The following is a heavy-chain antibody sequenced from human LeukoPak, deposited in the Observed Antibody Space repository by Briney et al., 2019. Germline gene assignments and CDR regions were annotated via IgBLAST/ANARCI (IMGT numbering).Heavy chain of an antibody. D-gene: IGHD4-17*01. CDR1: GGSISSGDYY. CDR3: ARGRSLYGEPYYYYGMDV. Sequence: PSQTLSPTCTVSGGSISSGDYYWSWIRQPPGKGLEWIGYIYYSGSTYYNPSLKSRVTISVDTSKNQFSLKLSSVTAADTAVYYCARGRSLYGEPYYYYGMDVWGQGTTVTVSS. J-gene: IGHJ6*02. CDR2: IYYSGST. V-gene: IGHV4-30-4*01.